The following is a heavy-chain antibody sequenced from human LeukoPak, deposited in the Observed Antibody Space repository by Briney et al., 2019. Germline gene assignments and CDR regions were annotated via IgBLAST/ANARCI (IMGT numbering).Heavy chain of an antibody. CDR1: GFTFSSYA. CDR3: AKGSLMVSTAFFDY. V-gene: IGHV3-23*01. D-gene: IGHD5/OR15-5a*01. CDR2: IHGSGGTT. J-gene: IGHJ4*02. Sequence: GGSLRLSCAASGFTFSSYAMSWVRQAPGKGLEWVSTIHGSGGTTYYADSVKGRFTISRDNSKSTLYLQMNSLRAEDTAVYYCAKGSLMVSTAFFDYWGQGTLVTVSS.